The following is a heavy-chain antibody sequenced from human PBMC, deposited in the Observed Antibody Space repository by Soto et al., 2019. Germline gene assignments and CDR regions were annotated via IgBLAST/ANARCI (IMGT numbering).Heavy chain of an antibody. J-gene: IGHJ6*02. Sequence: ASVKVSCKASGYTFTGYYMHWVRQAPGQGLEWMGWINPNSGGTNYAQKFQGRVTMTRDTSISIAYMELSRLRSDDTAVYYCATRTPDRGSSSWYGFVPYYGMDVWGQGTTVTVSS. CDR1: GYTFTGYY. CDR2: INPNSGGT. V-gene: IGHV1-2*02. D-gene: IGHD6-13*01. CDR3: ATRTPDRGSSSWYGFVPYYGMDV.